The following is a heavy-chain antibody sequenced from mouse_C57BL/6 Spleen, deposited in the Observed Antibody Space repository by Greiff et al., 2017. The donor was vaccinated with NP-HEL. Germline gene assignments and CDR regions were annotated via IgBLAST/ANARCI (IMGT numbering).Heavy chain of an antibody. CDR1: GFSFNTYA. J-gene: IGHJ4*01. CDR3: VRHYDGYYDAMDY. CDR2: IRSKSNNYAT. D-gene: IGHD2-3*01. Sequence: EVQLVESGGGLVQPKGSLKLSCAASGFSFNTYAMNWVRQAPGKGLEWVARIRSKSNNYATYYADSVKDRFTISRDDSESMLYLQMNNLKTEDTAMYYCVRHYDGYYDAMDYWGQGTSVTVSS. V-gene: IGHV10-1*01.